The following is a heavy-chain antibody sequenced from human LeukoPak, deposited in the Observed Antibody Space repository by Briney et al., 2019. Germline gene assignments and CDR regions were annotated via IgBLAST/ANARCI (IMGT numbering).Heavy chain of an antibody. CDR2: IYYSGST. V-gene: IGHV4-59*01. J-gene: IGHJ4*02. Sequence: PETLSLTCTVSGGSISSYYWSWIRQPPGKGLEWIGYIYYSGSTNYNPSLKSRVTISVDTSKNQFSLKLSSVTAADMAVYYCARYCSGFPCRYYFDYWGQGTLVTVSS. D-gene: IGHD2-15*01. CDR3: ARYCSGFPCRYYFDY. CDR1: GGSISSYY.